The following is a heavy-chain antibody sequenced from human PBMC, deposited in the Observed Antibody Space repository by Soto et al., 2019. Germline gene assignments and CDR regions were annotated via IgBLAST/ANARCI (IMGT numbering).Heavy chain of an antibody. CDR3: ERYCSSTSCYRLTRGGYYYYGMVV. D-gene: IGHD2-2*01. V-gene: IGHV5-10-1*01. J-gene: IGHJ6*02. CDR1: GYSFTSYC. CDR2: IDPSDSYT. Sequence: GESLKISCKGSGYSFTSYCISWVRQMPWKGLEWMGRIDPSDSYTNYSPSFQGHVTISADKSISTAYLQWSSLKASDTAMYYCERYCSSTSCYRLTRGGYYYYGMVVWGPGTTLTVS.